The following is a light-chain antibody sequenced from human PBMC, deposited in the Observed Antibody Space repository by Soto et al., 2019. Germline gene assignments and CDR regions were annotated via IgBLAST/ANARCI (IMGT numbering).Light chain of an antibody. CDR3: MVYRGSGIVG. Sequence: QAVVTQEPSFSVSPGGTVTLTCALTSGSVTATYYPSWHQQTPGQAPRTLIYNTNTRSSGVPDRFSGSIFGNKAALTITGAQAAHACLYYCMVYRGSGIVGFGRGTKPTVL. J-gene: IGLJ2*01. CDR1: SGSVTATYY. V-gene: IGLV8-61*01. CDR2: NTN.